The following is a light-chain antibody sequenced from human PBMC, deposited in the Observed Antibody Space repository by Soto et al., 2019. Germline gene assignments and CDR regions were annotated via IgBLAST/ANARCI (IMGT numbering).Light chain of an antibody. V-gene: IGKV1-5*03. CDR1: QYISSW. J-gene: IGKJ1*01. CDR3: QQYNSQRP. Sequence: DIQMTQSPSTLSASVGDRVTITCRASQYISSWLAWYQQKPGKAPKLLIYKASSLESGVPSRFSGSGSGTECTLTISSLQTDDFATYYCQQYNSQRPFGQGTKVQIK. CDR2: KAS.